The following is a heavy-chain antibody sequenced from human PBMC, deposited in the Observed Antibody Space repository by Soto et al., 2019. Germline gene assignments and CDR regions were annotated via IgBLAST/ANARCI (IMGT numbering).Heavy chain of an antibody. V-gene: IGHV3-64*01. D-gene: IGHD1-26*01. CDR2: ISTNGGST. CDR3: ARGQTWAQFDY. J-gene: IGHJ4*02. Sequence: EVQLVESGGDLVQPGGSLRLSCAASGFTFSSYAMHWVRQAPGKGLEYVSAISTNGGSTYYANSVKGRFTISRDNSKSTLYLQMGSPRADDWAVYYCARGQTWAQFDYWGQGTLVTVSS. CDR1: GFTFSSYA.